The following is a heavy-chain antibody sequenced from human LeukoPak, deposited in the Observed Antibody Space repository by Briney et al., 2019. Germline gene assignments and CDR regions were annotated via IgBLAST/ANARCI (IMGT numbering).Heavy chain of an antibody. CDR3: ARGIAAASERAFDI. J-gene: IGHJ3*02. Sequence: SETLSLTCAVSGDSISSSNWWTWVRQPPGKGLEWIGEIYHSGSTNYNPSLKSRVTISVDKSKNQFSLKMTSVTAADTAVYYCARGIAAASERAFDIWGQGTMVTVS. D-gene: IGHD6-13*01. CDR2: IYHSGST. V-gene: IGHV4-4*02. CDR1: GDSISSSNW.